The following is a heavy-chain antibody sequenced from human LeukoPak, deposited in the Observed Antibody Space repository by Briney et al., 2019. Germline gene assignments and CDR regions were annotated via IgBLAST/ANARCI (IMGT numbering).Heavy chain of an antibody. D-gene: IGHD6-19*01. V-gene: IGHV3-53*01. J-gene: IGHJ3*02. CDR2: IYPGGET. CDR1: GFTVSSNY. Sequence: GGSLRLSCAASGFTVSSNYMSWVRQAPGKGLEWVSVIYPGGETYYADFVKGRFTISRDNSKNTLYLQMNSLRAEDTAADYCASPISGQSFDIWGQGTMVTVSS. CDR3: ASPISGQSFDI.